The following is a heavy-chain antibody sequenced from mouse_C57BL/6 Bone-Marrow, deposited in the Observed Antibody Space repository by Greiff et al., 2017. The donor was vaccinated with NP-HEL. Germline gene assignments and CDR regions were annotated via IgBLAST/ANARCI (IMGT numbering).Heavy chain of an antibody. J-gene: IGHJ3*01. Sequence: EVKLVESGGGLVQPGGSLKLSCAASGFTFSDYYMYWVRQTPEKRLEWVAYISNGGGSTYYPDTVKGRFTISRDNAKNTLYLQMSRLKSEDTAMYYCARLYDWGFAYWGQGTLVTVSA. CDR2: ISNGGGST. CDR1: GFTFSDYY. V-gene: IGHV5-12*01. D-gene: IGHD4-1*01. CDR3: ARLYDWGFAY.